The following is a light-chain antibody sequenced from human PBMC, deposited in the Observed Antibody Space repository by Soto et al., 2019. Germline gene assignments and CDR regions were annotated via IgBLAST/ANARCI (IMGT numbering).Light chain of an antibody. V-gene: IGLV2-14*01. CDR2: EVT. CDR3: SSYTSSNTPYV. Sequence: QSALTRPASVSGSPGQSITISCTGSSSDVGAYHFVSWYQHHPGKAPKLILYEVTARPSGVSSRFSGSKSGNTASLTISGLQADDEANYYCSSYTSSNTPYVFGTGTKVTVL. CDR1: SSDVGAYHF. J-gene: IGLJ1*01.